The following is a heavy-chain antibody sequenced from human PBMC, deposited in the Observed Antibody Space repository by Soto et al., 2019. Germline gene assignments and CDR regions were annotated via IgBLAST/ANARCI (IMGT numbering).Heavy chain of an antibody. D-gene: IGHD6-19*01. CDR1: GFTFRDHW. J-gene: IGHJ4*02. Sequence: GALRLSCAASGFTFRDHWMHWVRQAPGKGLVWVSRINSDGSTTTYADSVKGRFTISRDNAKSTLYLQLNSLRAEDTALYYCARGYSSGPDYWGQGTLVTAPQ. CDR3: ARGYSSGPDY. CDR2: INSDGSTT. V-gene: IGHV3-74*01.